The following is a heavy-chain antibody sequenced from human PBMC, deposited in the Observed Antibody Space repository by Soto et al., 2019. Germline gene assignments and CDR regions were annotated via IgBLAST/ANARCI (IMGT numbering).Heavy chain of an antibody. CDR2: ISGDSTDR. J-gene: IGHJ3*02. V-gene: IGHV3-11*03. CDR3: ATGQEVRMADI. D-gene: IGHD2-15*01. CDR1: KFTVSAYY. Sequence: QVQLLESGGGLVRPGGSLRLSCTASKFTVSAYYMAWIRQAPGKGLDWISYISGDSTDRNYADSVRGRFTISRDNAKNSLYLQMSRLTVEDTAVYFCATGQEVRMADIWGQGTMVTVSS.